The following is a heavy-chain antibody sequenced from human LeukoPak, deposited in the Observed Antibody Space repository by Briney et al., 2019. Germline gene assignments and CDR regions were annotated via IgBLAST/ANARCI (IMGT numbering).Heavy chain of an antibody. D-gene: IGHD6-19*01. CDR2: ISAYNGNT. J-gene: IGHJ4*02. Sequence: ASVKVSCKASGYTFTSYGISWVRQAPGQGLEWMGWISAYNGNTNYAQKLQGRVTMTTDTSTSTAYMELRSLRSDDTAVYYGARVSSGWFYFDYWGQGTLVTVSS. CDR3: ARVSSGWFYFDY. V-gene: IGHV1-18*01. CDR1: GYTFTSYG.